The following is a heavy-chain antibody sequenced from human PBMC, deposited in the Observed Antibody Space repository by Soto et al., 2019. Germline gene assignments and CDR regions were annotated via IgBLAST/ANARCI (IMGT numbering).Heavy chain of an antibody. D-gene: IGHD3-10*01. CDR3: ARGLVVRGVNYYYYYYGMDV. J-gene: IGHJ6*02. Sequence: SETLSLTCTVSGGSISSYYWSWIRQPPGKGLEWIGYIYYSGSTNYNPSLKSRVTISVDTSKNQFSLKLNSMTAADTAVYYCARGLVVRGVNYYYYYYGMDVWGQGTTVTVSS. V-gene: IGHV4-59*08. CDR2: IYYSGST. CDR1: GGSISSYY.